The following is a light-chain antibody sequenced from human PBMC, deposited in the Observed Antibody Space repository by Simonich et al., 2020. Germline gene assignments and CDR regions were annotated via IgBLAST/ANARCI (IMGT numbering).Light chain of an antibody. J-gene: IGLJ3*02. CDR1: SGDVGSFNL. CDR2: EGS. V-gene: IGLV2-23*01. Sequence: QSALTQPAPVPGSPGQSITFSSPGPSGDVGSFNLVSWYQQHPGKAPKLMIYEGSKRPSGVSNRFSGSKSGNTASLTISGLQAEDEADYYCCSYAGSSTWVFGGGTKLTVL. CDR3: CSYAGSSTWV.